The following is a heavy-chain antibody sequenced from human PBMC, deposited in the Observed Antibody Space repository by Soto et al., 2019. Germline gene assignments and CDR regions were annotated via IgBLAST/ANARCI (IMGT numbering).Heavy chain of an antibody. CDR1: GGSISSYY. CDR2: IYYSGST. CDR3: ASGGRARYYYDSSGYYWTFDY. J-gene: IGHJ4*02. V-gene: IGHV4-59*01. D-gene: IGHD3-22*01. Sequence: SETLSLTCTVSGGSISSYYWSWIRQPPGKGLEWIGYIYYSGSTNYNPSLKSRVTISVDTSKNQFSLKLSSVTAADTAVYYCASGGRARYYYDSSGYYWTFDYWGQGTLVTGSS.